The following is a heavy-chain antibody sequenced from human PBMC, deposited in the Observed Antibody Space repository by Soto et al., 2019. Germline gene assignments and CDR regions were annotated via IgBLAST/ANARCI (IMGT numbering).Heavy chain of an antibody. V-gene: IGHV3-30-3*01. CDR2: ISYDGSNE. J-gene: IGHJ4*02. CDR1: GFTFSSYA. D-gene: IGHD6-13*01. Sequence: GGSLRLSCAASGFTFSSYAMHWVRQAPGKGLEWVAVISYDGSNEFYADTVKGRFTISRDNSKNTLYLQMNSLRAEDTAVYYCARGYTAAPRTSHFDYWGQGTLVTV. CDR3: ARGYTAAPRTSHFDY.